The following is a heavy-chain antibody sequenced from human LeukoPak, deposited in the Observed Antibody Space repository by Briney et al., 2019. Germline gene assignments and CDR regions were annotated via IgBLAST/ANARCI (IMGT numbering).Heavy chain of an antibody. D-gene: IGHD6-13*01. CDR1: GGTFSSYA. V-gene: IGHV1-69*04. CDR2: IIPILGIA. Sequence: SVKVSCKASGGTFSSYAISWVRQAPGQGLEWMGRIIPILGIANYAQKFQGRVTITADKSTSTAYMELSSLRSEDTAVYYCATPTTSSSWYFDYWGQGTLVTVSS. J-gene: IGHJ4*02. CDR3: ATPTTSSSWYFDY.